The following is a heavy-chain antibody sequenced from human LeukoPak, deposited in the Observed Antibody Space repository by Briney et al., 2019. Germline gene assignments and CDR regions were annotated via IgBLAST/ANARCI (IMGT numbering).Heavy chain of an antibody. V-gene: IGHV1-18*01. CDR3: AIVRSGEPQDY. CDR2: ISAYNGNT. J-gene: IGHJ4*02. CDR1: GYTFTSYG. Sequence: ASVKVSCKASGYTFTSYGISWVRQAPGQGLEWMGWISAYNGNTNYAQKLQGRVTMTTDTSTRPSYMELRSLRSDDTAVYYCAIVRSGEPQDYWGQGTLVTVSS. D-gene: IGHD3-10*01.